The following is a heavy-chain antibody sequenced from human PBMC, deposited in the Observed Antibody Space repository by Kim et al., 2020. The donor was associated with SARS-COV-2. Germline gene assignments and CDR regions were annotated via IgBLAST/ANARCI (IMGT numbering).Heavy chain of an antibody. Sequence: GGSLRLSCAASGFTFSRSSMNWVRQAPGKGLEWISYIRGNSALRYYADSVAGRFTISRDNAKNSLYLQMDRLRADDTAVYYCAREDSDLFDIWGQGTMVTVSP. CDR1: GFTFSRSS. D-gene: IGHD1-26*01. J-gene: IGHJ3*02. CDR2: IRGNSALR. CDR3: AREDSDLFDI. V-gene: IGHV3-48*04.